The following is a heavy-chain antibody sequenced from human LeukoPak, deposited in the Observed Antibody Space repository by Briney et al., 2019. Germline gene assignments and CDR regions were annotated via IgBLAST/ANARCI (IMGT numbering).Heavy chain of an antibody. V-gene: IGHV5-51*01. CDR2: IYPGDSNT. Sequence: GESLRISCKGSGYSFTSYWIGWVRQMPGKGLEWMGIIYPGDSNTRYSPSFQGQVTISADKSISTAYLQWSSLKASDTAMYYCARVDSSGYYYYGMDVWGQGTTVTVSS. J-gene: IGHJ6*02. D-gene: IGHD3-22*01. CDR3: ARVDSSGYYYYGMDV. CDR1: GYSFTSYW.